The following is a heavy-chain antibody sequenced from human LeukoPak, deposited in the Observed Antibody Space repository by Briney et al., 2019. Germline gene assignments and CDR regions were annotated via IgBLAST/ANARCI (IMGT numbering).Heavy chain of an antibody. CDR2: ITSSGTTR. D-gene: IGHD4-17*01. Sequence: GGSLRVSCTVSGFTLTDHYMSWFRQSPGRGLEWISWITSSGTTRDYADSVKGRFTISRDNTKNSVYLQMTSLRPDDTAVYYCARDPDYGDPYWGQGTLVTVSS. V-gene: IGHV3-11*01. CDR1: GFTLTDHY. CDR3: ARDPDYGDPY. J-gene: IGHJ4*02.